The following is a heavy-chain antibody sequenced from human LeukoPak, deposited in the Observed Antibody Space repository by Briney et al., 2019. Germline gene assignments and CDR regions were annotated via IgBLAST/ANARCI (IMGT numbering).Heavy chain of an antibody. CDR3: AKDPSTYYYDSSGSPNWFDP. J-gene: IGHJ5*02. CDR1: GFTFSSYA. V-gene: IGHV3-23*01. Sequence: PGASLRLSCAASGFTFSSYAMSWVRQAPGKGLEWVSAISGSGGSTYYADSVKGRFTISRDNSKNTLYLQMNSLRAEDTAVYYCAKDPSTYYYDSSGSPNWFDPWGQGTLVTVSS. CDR2: ISGSGGST. D-gene: IGHD3-22*01.